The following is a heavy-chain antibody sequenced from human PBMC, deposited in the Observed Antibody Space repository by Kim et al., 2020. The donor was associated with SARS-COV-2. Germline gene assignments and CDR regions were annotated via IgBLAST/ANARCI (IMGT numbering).Heavy chain of an antibody. D-gene: IGHD3-10*01. CDR2: IIPILGIA. J-gene: IGHJ5*02. Sequence: SVKVSCKASGGTFSSYTISWVRQAPGQGLEWMGSIIPILGIANYAQKFQGRVTITADKSTSTAYMELSSLRSEDTAVYYCARGQGVIINWFDPWGQGTLVTVSS. CDR1: GGTFSSYT. V-gene: IGHV1-69*02. CDR3: ARGQGVIINWFDP.